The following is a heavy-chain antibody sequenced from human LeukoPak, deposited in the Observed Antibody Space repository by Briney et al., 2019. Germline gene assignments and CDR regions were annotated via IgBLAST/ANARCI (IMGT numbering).Heavy chain of an antibody. CDR3: ARASFTIFGVVIDIHWFDP. J-gene: IGHJ5*02. CDR2: IIPIFGTA. D-gene: IGHD3-3*01. Sequence: SVKVSCKASGGTFSSYAISWVRQAPGQGLEWMGGIIPIFGTANYAQKFQGRVTITADESTSTAYMELSSLRSEDTAVYYCARASFTIFGVVIDIHWFDPWGQGTLVTVSP. V-gene: IGHV1-69*13. CDR1: GGTFSSYA.